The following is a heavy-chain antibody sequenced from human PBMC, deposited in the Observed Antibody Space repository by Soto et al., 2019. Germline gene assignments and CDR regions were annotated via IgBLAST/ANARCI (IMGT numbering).Heavy chain of an antibody. CDR3: AKDALRFLEWLLYPDYYYGMDV. J-gene: IGHJ6*02. CDR2: ISGSGGST. V-gene: IGHV3-23*01. Sequence: GGSLRLSCAASGFTFSSYAMSWVRQAPGKGLGWVSAISGSGGSTYYADSVKGRFTISRDNSKNTLYLQMNSLRAEDTAVYYCAKDALRFLEWLLYPDYYYGMDVWGQGTTVTVSS. D-gene: IGHD3-3*01. CDR1: GFTFSSYA.